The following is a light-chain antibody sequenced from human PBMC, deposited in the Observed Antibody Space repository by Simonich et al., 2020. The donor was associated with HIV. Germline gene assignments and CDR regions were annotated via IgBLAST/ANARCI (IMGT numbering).Light chain of an antibody. J-gene: IGKJ2*01. CDR1: QSVSIN. Sequence: DIVMTQSPATLSVSPGERATLFCSASQSVSINLAWYQHKPGQAPRLLIYGASTRATGIPARFSGSGSGTEFTLTISNMQSEHFAVYYCQQYNNWQYTFGQGTKLEIK. CDR2: GAS. CDR3: QQYNNWQYT. V-gene: IGKV3-15*01.